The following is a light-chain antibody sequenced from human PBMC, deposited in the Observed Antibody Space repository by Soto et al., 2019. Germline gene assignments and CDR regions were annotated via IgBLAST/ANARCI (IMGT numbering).Light chain of an antibody. CDR2: AAY. Sequence: DIQMTQAPSSLSASVGDRVTITCRARQDISTYLAWYQQKPGKVPKLLISAAYTLQPGVPPRFSGSGSGTDFTLTISSVQPEDVATYCCQKYDNAPLTFGGGTKVEIK. J-gene: IGKJ4*01. CDR3: QKYDNAPLT. V-gene: IGKV1-27*01. CDR1: QDISTY.